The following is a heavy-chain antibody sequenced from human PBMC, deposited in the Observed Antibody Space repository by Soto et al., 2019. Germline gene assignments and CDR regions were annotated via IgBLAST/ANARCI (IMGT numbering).Heavy chain of an antibody. J-gene: IGHJ6*02. CDR1: GFTFSSYG. Sequence: ESGGGVVQPGRSLRLSCAASGFTFSSYGMHWVRQAPGKGLEWVAVISYDGSNKYYADSVKGRFTISRDNSKNTLYLQMNSLRAEDTAVYYCAKVRGMGRFLGYGMDVWGQGTTVTVSS. CDR2: ISYDGSNK. D-gene: IGHD3-3*01. V-gene: IGHV3-30*18. CDR3: AKVRGMGRFLGYGMDV.